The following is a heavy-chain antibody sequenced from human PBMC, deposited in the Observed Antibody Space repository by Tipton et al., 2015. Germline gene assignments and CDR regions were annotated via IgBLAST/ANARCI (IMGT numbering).Heavy chain of an antibody. Sequence: SLRLSCAASGFSFSRHWIHWVRRVPGKGLVWVSRISPDGINTDYADSVKGRFTISRDNAKSTLYLQMNSLRAEDAAVYFCARGYNSALDSWGQGTLVTVSS. V-gene: IGHV3-74*01. CDR2: ISPDGINT. CDR3: ARGYNSALDS. J-gene: IGHJ4*02. D-gene: IGHD1-1*01. CDR1: GFSFSRHW.